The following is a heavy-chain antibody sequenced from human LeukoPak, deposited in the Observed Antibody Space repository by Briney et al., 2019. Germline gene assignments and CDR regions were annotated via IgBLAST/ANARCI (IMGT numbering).Heavy chain of an antibody. CDR3: AREYRLTGKVDD. CDR1: GYTFANYG. Sequence: ASVKVSCKASGYTFANYGISWVRQAPGQGREGMGWISAYNVNTNYAQKLQGRVTMTTDTSTSTAYMELRSLRSDDTGVYYCAREYRLTGKVDDCGQGTLVTVSS. J-gene: IGHJ4*02. V-gene: IGHV1-18*01. CDR2: ISAYNVNT. D-gene: IGHD7-27*01.